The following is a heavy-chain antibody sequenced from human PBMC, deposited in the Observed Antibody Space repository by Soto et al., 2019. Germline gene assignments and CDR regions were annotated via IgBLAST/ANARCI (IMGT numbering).Heavy chain of an antibody. Sequence: SVKVSCKASGGTFSSYTISWVRQAPGQGLEWMGRIIPILGIANYAQKFQGRVTITADKSTSTAYMELSSLRSEDTAVYYCAREGATIPYYYYYYMDVSGKGTTVTVSS. CDR2: IIPILGIA. CDR1: GGTFSSYT. J-gene: IGHJ6*03. V-gene: IGHV1-69*04. CDR3: AREGATIPYYYYYYMDV. D-gene: IGHD5-12*01.